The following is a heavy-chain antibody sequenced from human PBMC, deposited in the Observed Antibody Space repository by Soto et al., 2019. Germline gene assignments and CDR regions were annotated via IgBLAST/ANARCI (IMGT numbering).Heavy chain of an antibody. CDR3: ARGMTTVTTFDY. CDR2: IYYSGST. Sequence: ASETLSLTCTVSGGSISSGDYYWSWIRQPPGKGLEWIGYIYYSGSTYYNPSLKSRVTISVDRSKNQFSLKLSSVTAADTAVYYCARGMTTVTTFDYWGQGTLVTVSS. J-gene: IGHJ4*02. D-gene: IGHD4-17*01. V-gene: IGHV4-30-4*01. CDR1: GGSISSGDYY.